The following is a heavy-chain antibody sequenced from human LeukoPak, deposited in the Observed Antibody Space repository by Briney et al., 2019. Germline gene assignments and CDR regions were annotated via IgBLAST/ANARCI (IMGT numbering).Heavy chain of an antibody. J-gene: IGHJ4*02. Sequence: GGSLRLPCAASGFTFSSYRMHWVRQAPGKGLEWVSYISSSSSTIYYVDSVKGRFTISRDNAKNSLYLQMNSLRDEDTAVYYCARDRGYDFWSGYYGFDYWGQGTLVTVSS. CDR1: GFTFSSYR. CDR2: ISSSSSTI. V-gene: IGHV3-48*02. D-gene: IGHD3-3*01. CDR3: ARDRGYDFWSGYYGFDY.